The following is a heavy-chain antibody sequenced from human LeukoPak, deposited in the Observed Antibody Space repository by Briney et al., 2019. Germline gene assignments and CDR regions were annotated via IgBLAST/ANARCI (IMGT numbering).Heavy chain of an antibody. Sequence: PGGSLRLSCAASGFKLIGYSMNWVRQAPGKGLEWVSYINSSSGTIIYADSVKGRFTISRDNAKNSLYLQMNSLRAEDTAVYYCAKEGDNTGYRYSDDWGQGTLVTVSS. CDR3: AKEGDNTGYRYSDD. CDR2: INSSSGTI. D-gene: IGHD3-22*01. J-gene: IGHJ4*02. V-gene: IGHV3-48*04. CDR1: GFKLIGYS.